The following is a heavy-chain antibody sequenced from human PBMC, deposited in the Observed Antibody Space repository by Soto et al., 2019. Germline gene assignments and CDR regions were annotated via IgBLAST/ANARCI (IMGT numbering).Heavy chain of an antibody. CDR1: GFTFSSYA. J-gene: IGHJ5*01. D-gene: IGHD3-16*01. CDR2: ISGSGGST. Sequence: GGALRLSCAASGFTFSSYAMSWVRQAPGKGLEWVSAISGSGGSTYYADSVKGRVTISRDNSKNTLYLQMNSLRAEDTAVYYCAKGGGSPYDGFPNWFDSWGQGTLVTVSS. CDR3: AKGGGSPYDGFPNWFDS. V-gene: IGHV3-23*01.